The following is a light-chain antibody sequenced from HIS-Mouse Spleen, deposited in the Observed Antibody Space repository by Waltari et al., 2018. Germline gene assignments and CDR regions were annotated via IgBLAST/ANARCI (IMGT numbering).Light chain of an antibody. V-gene: IGLV3-10*01. J-gene: IGLJ2*01. CDR3: YSTDSSGNHRV. Sequence: SYELTQPPSVSVSPGQTARITCSGEALTKKYAYWYQQKSGQAPVLVIYEDSKRPSGIPARFSGSSSGTMATLAISGAQVEDEADYYCYSTDSSGNHRVFGGGTKLTVL. CDR1: ALTKKY. CDR2: EDS.